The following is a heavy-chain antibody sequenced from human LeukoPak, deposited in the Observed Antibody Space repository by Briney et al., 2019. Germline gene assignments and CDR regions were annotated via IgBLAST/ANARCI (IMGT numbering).Heavy chain of an antibody. V-gene: IGHV4-34*01. CDR3: ARTGSYHLTLYYYYYMDV. CDR2: INHSGST. Sequence: SETLSLTCAVYRGSFSGYYWSWIRQPPGKGLEWIGEINHSGSTNYNPSLKSRVTISVDTSKNQFSLKLSSVTAADTAVYYCARTGSYHLTLYYYYYMDVWGKGTTVTVSS. D-gene: IGHD1-26*01. J-gene: IGHJ6*03. CDR1: RGSFSGYY.